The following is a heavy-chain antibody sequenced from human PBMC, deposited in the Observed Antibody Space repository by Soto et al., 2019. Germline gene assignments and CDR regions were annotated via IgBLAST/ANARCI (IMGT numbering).Heavy chain of an antibody. J-gene: IGHJ5*02. Sequence: SETLSLTCAVYGGSFSGYYWSWIRQPPGKGLEWIGEINHSGSTNYNPSLKSRVTISVDTSKNQFSLKLSSVTAADTAVYYCARRGNYDILTGYSPWGQRTPVTVSS. CDR1: GGSFSGYY. D-gene: IGHD3-9*01. CDR3: ARRGNYDILTGYSP. CDR2: INHSGST. V-gene: IGHV4-34*01.